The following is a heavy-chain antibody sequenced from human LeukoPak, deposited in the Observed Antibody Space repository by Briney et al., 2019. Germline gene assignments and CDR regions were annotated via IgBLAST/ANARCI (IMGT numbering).Heavy chain of an antibody. CDR1: GFTFSNYA. CDR2: LSGSGDNT. D-gene: IGHD6-19*01. Sequence: RTGGSLRLSCAASGFTFSNYAMSWVRQAPGKGLEWVSALSGSGDNTYYADSVTGRFTISRDNSKNTLYLQMNSLRAEDTAVYYCAKGIYSSGWSYFDYWGHGTLVTVSS. V-gene: IGHV3-23*01. CDR3: AKGIYSSGWSYFDY. J-gene: IGHJ4*01.